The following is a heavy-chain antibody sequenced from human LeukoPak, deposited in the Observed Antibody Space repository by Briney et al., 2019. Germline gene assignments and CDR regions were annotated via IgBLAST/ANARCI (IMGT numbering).Heavy chain of an antibody. CDR3: ARVGPYSSSWYSIAYFQH. J-gene: IGHJ1*01. CDR2: INHRGST. CDR1: GGSFSGYY. V-gene: IGHV4-34*01. Sequence: SETLSLTCAVYGGSFSGYYWSWIRQPPGKGLEWIGEINHRGSTNYNPSLKSRVTISVDTSKNQFSLKLSSVTAADTAVYYCARVGPYSSSWYSIAYFQHWGQGTLVTVSS. D-gene: IGHD6-13*01.